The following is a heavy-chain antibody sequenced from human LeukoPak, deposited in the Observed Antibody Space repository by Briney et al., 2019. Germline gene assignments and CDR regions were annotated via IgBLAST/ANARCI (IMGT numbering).Heavy chain of an antibody. CDR2: ISTTSNEI. Sequence: PGGSLRLSCAASGFTLRSYAMNWVRQAPGKGLEWVSVISTTSNEIYYADSVKGRFTISRDNSKNSPYLQMYSLRAEDTAVYYCARDLYYFGSGTYYRSDAFDIWGQGTMVTVSA. CDR3: ARDLYYFGSGTYYRSDAFDI. V-gene: IGHV3-21*01. J-gene: IGHJ3*02. D-gene: IGHD3-10*01. CDR1: GFTLRSYA.